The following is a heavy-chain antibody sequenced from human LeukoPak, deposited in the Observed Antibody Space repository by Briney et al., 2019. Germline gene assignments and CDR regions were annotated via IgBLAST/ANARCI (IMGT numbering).Heavy chain of an antibody. CDR2: ISGSGGST. D-gene: IGHD6-13*01. CDR1: GFTFTRYW. Sequence: PGGSLRLSCAASGFTFTRYWMSWVRQAPGKGLEWVSAISGSGGSTYYADSVKGRFTISRDNSKSTLYLQMNSLRAEDTAVYYCAKGGVQQPNWFDPWGQGTLVTVSS. CDR3: AKGGVQQPNWFDP. J-gene: IGHJ5*02. V-gene: IGHV3-23*01.